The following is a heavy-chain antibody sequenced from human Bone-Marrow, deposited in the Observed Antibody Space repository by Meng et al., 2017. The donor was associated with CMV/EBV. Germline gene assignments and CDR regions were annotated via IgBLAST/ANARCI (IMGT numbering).Heavy chain of an antibody. V-gene: IGHV1-18*01. CDR2: ISAYNGNT. CDR1: SYNFTNYG. J-gene: IGHJ6*02. CDR3: ARVPRSPSGDYGMDV. Sequence: ASVKVSCKASSYNFTNYGITWVRQAPGQGLEWMGWISAYNGNTNYAQKLQGRVTMTTDTSTSTAYMELRSLRSDDTAVYYCARVPRSPSGDYGMDVWGQGTTVTVSS. D-gene: IGHD2-15*01.